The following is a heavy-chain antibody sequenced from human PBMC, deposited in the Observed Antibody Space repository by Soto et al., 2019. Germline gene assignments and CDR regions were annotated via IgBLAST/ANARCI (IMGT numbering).Heavy chain of an antibody. J-gene: IGHJ4*02. V-gene: IGHV5-10-1*01. CDR2: LNPKDSFA. Sequence: GESLKISCKASGFIFTSYWLSWVRQMPGKGLEWMGMLNPKDSFANYSPSFRGHVTISPDTSVTTAYLKWSSLKASDTAIYYCARHKSGGEYYPFDFWGQGTLVTVSS. CDR1: GFIFTSYW. CDR3: ARHKSGGEYYPFDF. D-gene: IGHD3-10*01.